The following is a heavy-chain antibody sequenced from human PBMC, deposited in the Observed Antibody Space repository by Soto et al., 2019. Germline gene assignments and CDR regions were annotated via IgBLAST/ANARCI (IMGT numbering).Heavy chain of an antibody. D-gene: IGHD2-15*01. CDR2: IYYSGST. CDR3: ARLDWGVVVVAATLGPYFDY. CDR1: GGSISSSSYY. J-gene: IGHJ4*02. V-gene: IGHV4-39*01. Sequence: QLQLQESGPGLVKPSETLSLTCTVSGGSISSSSYYWGWIRQPPGKGLEWIGSIYYSGSTYYNPSLKSRVPISVATSKTQFSLKLSSVTAADTAVYYCARLDWGVVVVAATLGPYFDYWGQGTLVTVSS.